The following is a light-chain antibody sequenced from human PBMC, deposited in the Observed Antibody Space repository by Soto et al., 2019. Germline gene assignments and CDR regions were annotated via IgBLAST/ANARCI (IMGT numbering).Light chain of an antibody. Sequence: QSVLTQPASVSGSPGQSITISCTGTSSDVGSYNLVSWYQQHPGKAPKLMIYEGSKRPSGVSNRLSGSKSGNTASLTISGLQAEDEADYYCCSYAGSSTWVFGGGTKLTVL. CDR2: EGS. V-gene: IGLV2-23*01. CDR1: SSDVGSYNL. J-gene: IGLJ3*02. CDR3: CSYAGSSTWV.